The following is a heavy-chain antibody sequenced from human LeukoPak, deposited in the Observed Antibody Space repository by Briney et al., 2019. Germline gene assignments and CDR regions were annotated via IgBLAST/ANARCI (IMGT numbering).Heavy chain of an antibody. D-gene: IGHD2-2*01. CDR3: ARRRGYCSSTSCSHYYFDY. V-gene: IGHV3-7*01. CDR1: GFTFSSYW. CDR2: IKQDGSEK. J-gene: IGHJ4*02. Sequence: GGSLRLSCAASGFTFSSYWMSWVRQAPGKGLKWVANIKQDGSEKYYVDPVKGRFTISRDNAKNSLYLQMNSLRAEDTAVYYCARRRGYCSSTSCSHYYFDYWGQGALVTVSS.